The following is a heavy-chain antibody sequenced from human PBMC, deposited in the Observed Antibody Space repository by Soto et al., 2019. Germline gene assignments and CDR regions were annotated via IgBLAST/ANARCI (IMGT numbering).Heavy chain of an antibody. D-gene: IGHD3-10*01. CDR1: GGSISSSSYY. J-gene: IGHJ4*02. CDR3: ARLTMVRGVLPNYFDY. V-gene: IGHV4-39*01. CDR2: IYYRGST. Sequence: SETLSLTCTVSGGSISSSSYYWGWIRQPPGKGLEWIGSIYYRGSTYYNPSLKSRVTISVDTSKNQFSLKLSSVTAADTAVYYCARLTMVRGVLPNYFDYWGQGTLVTVSS.